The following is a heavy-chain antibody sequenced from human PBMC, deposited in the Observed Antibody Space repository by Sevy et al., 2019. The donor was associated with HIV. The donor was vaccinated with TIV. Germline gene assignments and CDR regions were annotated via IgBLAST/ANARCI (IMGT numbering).Heavy chain of an antibody. CDR3: ARGRRKYDFWSGYYPGGPPGKYYYYYMDV. Sequence: ASVKVSCKASGYTFTSYDINWVRQATGQGLEWMGWMNPNSGNTGYAQKFQGRVTMTRNTSISTAYMELSSLRSEDTAGYYCARGRRKYDFWSGYYPGGPPGKYYYYYMDVWGKGTTVTVSS. CDR2: MNPNSGNT. CDR1: GYTFTSYD. J-gene: IGHJ6*03. D-gene: IGHD3-3*01. V-gene: IGHV1-8*01.